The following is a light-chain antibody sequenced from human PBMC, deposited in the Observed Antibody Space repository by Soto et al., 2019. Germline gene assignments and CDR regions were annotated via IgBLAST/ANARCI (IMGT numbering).Light chain of an antibody. CDR2: EVN. CDR3: NSYAGSPYV. V-gene: IGLV2-8*01. CDR1: SSDVGGYNY. Sequence: QSALTQPPSASGSPGQSVTISCTGTSSDVGGYNYVSWYQQHPGKAPKLIIYEVNKRPSGVPDRFSGSKSGNTASLTVSGLQAEDEADYYCNSYAGSPYVFGTGTKVTVL. J-gene: IGLJ1*01.